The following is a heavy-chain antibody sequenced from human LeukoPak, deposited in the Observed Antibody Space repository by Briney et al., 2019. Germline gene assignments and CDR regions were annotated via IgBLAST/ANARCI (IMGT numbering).Heavy chain of an antibody. V-gene: IGHV4-39*01. Sequence: SETLSLTCTVSGGSIRGSSYHWGWIRQPPGEGLVWIESINYRGHTYYNPSLESRVTISVDTSKNHFSLKMSSVTAADTAPYYCAPTYSYTVGGYDYWGQGTLVTVSS. D-gene: IGHD3-16*02. CDR1: GGSIRGSSYH. CDR3: APTYSYTVGGYDY. CDR2: INYRGHT. J-gene: IGHJ4*02.